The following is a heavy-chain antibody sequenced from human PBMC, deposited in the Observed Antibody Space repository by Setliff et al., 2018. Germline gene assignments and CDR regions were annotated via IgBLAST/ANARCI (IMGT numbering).Heavy chain of an antibody. D-gene: IGHD2-2*01. CDR3: ARDILSSSTWRLDVFDV. CDR1: GYTFSRSY. J-gene: IGHJ3*01. V-gene: IGHV1-18*01. Sequence: AAEKVSCQNYGYTFSRSYITWVRQAPGRGLEWMEWISGYNCHTEDAQKFRHKLTMITDTSTSTAYMELRSLICDDTAIYYCARDILSSSTWRLDVFDVWSKGTMGTGSS. CDR2: ISGYNCHT.